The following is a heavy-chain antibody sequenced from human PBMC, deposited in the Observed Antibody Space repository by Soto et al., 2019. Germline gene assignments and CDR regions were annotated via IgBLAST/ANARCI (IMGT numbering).Heavy chain of an antibody. CDR1: GYTFTAYY. CDR3: ARALHSMFQGVRFRLDQ. J-gene: IGHJ4*02. CDR2: LNPTGGGT. D-gene: IGHD3-10*01. V-gene: IGHV1-2*02. Sequence: ASVKVSCKASGYTFTAYYIHWVGQAPGQGLEWMGWLNPTGGGTKYAQKFQGGVTMTSDTSINTADMELTRLTSDDTAVYYCARALHSMFQGVRFRLDQGGQGTMVTVSS.